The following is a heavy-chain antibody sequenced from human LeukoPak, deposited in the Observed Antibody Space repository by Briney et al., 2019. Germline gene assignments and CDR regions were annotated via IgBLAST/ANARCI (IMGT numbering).Heavy chain of an antibody. Sequence: ASVKVSCKASGGTFSSYAISWVRQAPGQGLEWMGGIIPIFGTANYAQKFQGRVTITADKSTSTAYVELSSLRSEDTAVYYCARGGYYDILTGYYKGYYYGMDVWGKGTTVTVSS. V-gene: IGHV1-69*06. D-gene: IGHD3-9*01. J-gene: IGHJ6*04. CDR1: GGTFSSYA. CDR2: IIPIFGTA. CDR3: ARGGYYDILTGYYKGYYYGMDV.